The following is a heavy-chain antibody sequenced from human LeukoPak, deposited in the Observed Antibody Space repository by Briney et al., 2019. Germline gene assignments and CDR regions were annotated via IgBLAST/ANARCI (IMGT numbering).Heavy chain of an antibody. CDR3: ARRLLVGYSSGWYLIDY. CDR1: GGPFSGYY. J-gene: IGHJ4*02. D-gene: IGHD6-19*01. V-gene: IGHV4-34*01. Sequence: SETLFLTCAVYGGPFSGYYWSWIRQPPGKGLEWIEEINHSGSTNYNPSLKSRVTISVDTSKNQFSLKLSSVTAADTAVYYCARRLLVGYSSGWYLIDYWGQGTLVTVSS. CDR2: INHSGST.